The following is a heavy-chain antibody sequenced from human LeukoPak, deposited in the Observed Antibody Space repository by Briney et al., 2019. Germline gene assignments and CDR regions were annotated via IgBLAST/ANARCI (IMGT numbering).Heavy chain of an antibody. D-gene: IGHD2-2*01. CDR3: ARGWRVPAAPNWFDP. CDR1: GGSISSYY. V-gene: IGHV4-59*01. CDR2: IYYSGST. J-gene: IGHJ5*02. Sequence: KTSETLSLTCTVSGGSISSYYWSWIRQPPGKGLEWIGYIYYSGSTNYNPSLKSRVTISVDTSKNQFSLKLSSVTAADTAVYYCARGWRVPAAPNWFDPWGQGTLVTVSS.